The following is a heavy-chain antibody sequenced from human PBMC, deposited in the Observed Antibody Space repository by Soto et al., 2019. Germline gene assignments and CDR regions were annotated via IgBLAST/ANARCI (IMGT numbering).Heavy chain of an antibody. J-gene: IGHJ6*02. V-gene: IGHV3-48*02. CDR1: GFTFSSYS. CDR2: ISSSSSTI. Sequence: PGGSLRLSCAASGFTFSSYSMNWVRQAPGKGLEWVSYISSSSSTIYYADSVKGRFTISRDNAKNSLYLQMNSLRDEDTAVYYCARDEIAAAPNYYYYYGMDVWGQGTTVTVSS. D-gene: IGHD6-13*01. CDR3: ARDEIAAAPNYYYYYGMDV.